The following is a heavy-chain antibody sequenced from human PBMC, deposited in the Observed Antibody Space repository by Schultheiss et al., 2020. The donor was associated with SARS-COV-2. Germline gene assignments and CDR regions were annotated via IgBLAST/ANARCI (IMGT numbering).Heavy chain of an antibody. CDR2: ISGSGGST. D-gene: IGHD6-13*01. CDR3: ARDPDKYSSSGNYYYGMDV. V-gene: IGHV3-23*01. Sequence: GGSLRLSCAASGFSFSSYAMSWVRQAPGKGLEWVSAISGSGGSTYYADSVKGRFTITRDNSKNTLYLQMNSMRAEDTAVYYCARDPDKYSSSGNYYYGMDVWAKRPRSPSPQ. CDR1: GFSFSSYA. J-gene: IGHJ6*01.